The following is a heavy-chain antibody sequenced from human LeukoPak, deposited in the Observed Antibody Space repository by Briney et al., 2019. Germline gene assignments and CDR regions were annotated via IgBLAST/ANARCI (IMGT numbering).Heavy chain of an antibody. V-gene: IGHV4-31*03. CDR3: AREERITMVRGVITNYYYYYMDV. D-gene: IGHD3-10*01. CDR2: IYYSGST. Sequence: TSQTLSLTCTVSGGSISSGGYYWSWIRQHPGKGLEWIGYIYYSGSTYYNPSLKSRVTISVDTSKNQFSLKLSSVTAADTAVYYCAREERITMVRGVITNYYYYYMDVWGKGTTVTVSS. CDR1: GGSISSGGYY. J-gene: IGHJ6*03.